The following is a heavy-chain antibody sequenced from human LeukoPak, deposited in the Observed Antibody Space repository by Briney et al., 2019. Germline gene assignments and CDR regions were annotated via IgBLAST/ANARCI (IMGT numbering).Heavy chain of an antibody. CDR1: GYTFTGYY. V-gene: IGHV1-2*02. CDR3: ARDGDDSSGYYSDY. Sequence: GASVKVSCKASGYTFTGYYMHWVRQAPGQGLEWMGWINPNSGGTNYAQKFQGRGTMTRDTSISTAYMELSRLRSDDTAVYYCARDGDDSSGYYSDYWGQGTLVTVSS. J-gene: IGHJ4*02. D-gene: IGHD3-22*01. CDR2: INPNSGGT.